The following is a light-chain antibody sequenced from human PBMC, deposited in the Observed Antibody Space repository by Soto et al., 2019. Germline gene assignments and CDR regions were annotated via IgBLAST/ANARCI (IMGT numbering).Light chain of an antibody. J-gene: IGKJ4*01. CDR1: QSVSIY. Sequence: VLTQSPATLSLSPGERATLSCRASQSVSIYLAWYQQKPGQPPRLLIYDASNRATGVPARFSGSGSGTDFTLTISSLEPVDFAVYYCQQRQNWPPLTFGGGTKVEI. CDR3: QQRQNWPPLT. V-gene: IGKV3-11*01. CDR2: DAS.